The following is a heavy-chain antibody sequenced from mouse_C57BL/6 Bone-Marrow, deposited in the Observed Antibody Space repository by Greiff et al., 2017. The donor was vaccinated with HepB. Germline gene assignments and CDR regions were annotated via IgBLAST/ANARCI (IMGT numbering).Heavy chain of an antibody. CDR1: GYTFTSYW. Sequence: VQLKQSGAELVKPGASVKLSCKASGYTFTSYWMHWVKQRPGQGLEWIGMIHPNSGSTNYNEKFKSKATLTVDKSSSTAYMQLSSLTSEDSAVYYCALLYYYGSSYYAMDYWGQGTSVTVSS. J-gene: IGHJ4*01. V-gene: IGHV1-64*01. CDR2: IHPNSGST. D-gene: IGHD1-1*01. CDR3: ALLYYYGSSYYAMDY.